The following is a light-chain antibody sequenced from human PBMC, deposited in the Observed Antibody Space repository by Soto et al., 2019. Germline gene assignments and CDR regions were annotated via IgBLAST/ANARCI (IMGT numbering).Light chain of an antibody. CDR1: TGTLTSGHF. Sequence: QAVATQQPSLTVSPGGTVTLTCGSSTGTLTSGHFPYWFQQKPGQAPRALIFDTSKKYSWTPARFSGSLLGGKAALTLSGAQPEDEADYYCLLYFDVARVFGGGTKLTVL. V-gene: IGLV7-46*01. CDR2: DTS. CDR3: LLYFDVARV. J-gene: IGLJ2*01.